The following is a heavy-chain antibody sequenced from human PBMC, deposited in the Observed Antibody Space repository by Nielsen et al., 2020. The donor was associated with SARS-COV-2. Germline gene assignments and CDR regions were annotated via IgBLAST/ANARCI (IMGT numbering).Heavy chain of an antibody. CDR2: ISSSSSYI. D-gene: IGHD3-22*01. Sequence: WIRQPPGKGLEWVSPISSSSSYIYYADSVKGRFTISRDNAKNSLYLQMNSLRAEDTAVYYCARGFGDSSGYVQHDDTIDYWGQGTLVTVSS. V-gene: IGHV3-21*01. CDR3: ARGFGDSSGYVQHDDTIDY. J-gene: IGHJ4*02.